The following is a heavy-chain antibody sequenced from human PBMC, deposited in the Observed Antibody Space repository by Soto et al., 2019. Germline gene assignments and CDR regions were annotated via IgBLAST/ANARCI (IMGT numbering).Heavy chain of an antibody. CDR3: ARDCHHCMDV. V-gene: IGHV3-74*01. CDR2: INGDGSDI. CDR1: GFAFNTYW. Sequence: GGSLRLSCAASGFAFNTYWMHWVRQVPGKELVWTSKINGDGSDIKYADSVKGRFTISRDNAQNTLFLYMDSLSADDTAVYYCARDCHHCMDVWGKGTTVTVSS. J-gene: IGHJ6*03.